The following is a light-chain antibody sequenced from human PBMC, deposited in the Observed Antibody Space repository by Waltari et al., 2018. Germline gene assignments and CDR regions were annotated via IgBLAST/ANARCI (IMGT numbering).Light chain of an antibody. J-gene: IGKJ1*01. CDR3: QQYKSYWT. CDR1: QSITRY. CDR2: TTS. Sequence: DIQMTQSPSSLSASVGDRVTITCRASQSITRYLNWYQQKPGKAPKLLIYTTSTLQSDIPSRFSGSGSGTDFTLTISSLQPEDFATYFCQQYKSYWTFGQGTKVEIK. V-gene: IGKV1-39*01.